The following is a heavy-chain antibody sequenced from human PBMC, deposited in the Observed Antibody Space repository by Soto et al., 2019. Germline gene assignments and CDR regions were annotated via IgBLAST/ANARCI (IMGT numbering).Heavy chain of an antibody. Sequence: SETLSLTCSVSGGSLSGYYWTWTRQPPGKGLEWSGYIYYAGTTAYNPSLKSRVTISLDTSKNHFSLKMDSVTAADTAVYYCTRLGGYYQALDSWGQGTLVTVSS. CDR1: GGSLSGYY. CDR2: IYYAGTT. CDR3: TRLGGYYQALDS. D-gene: IGHD3-3*01. V-gene: IGHV4-59*08. J-gene: IGHJ4*02.